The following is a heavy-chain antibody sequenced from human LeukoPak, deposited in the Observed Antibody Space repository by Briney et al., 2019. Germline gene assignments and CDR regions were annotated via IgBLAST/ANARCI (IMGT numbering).Heavy chain of an antibody. V-gene: IGHV4-59*01. CDR3: ARAPVTGHWYFDL. Sequence: SETLSLTCSVSGGSITTYHWSWIRQPPGKGLEWIGYIYNSGSANYKPSLKSRLTISVDTSKNHSSLKLNSVTAADTAVYYCARAPVTGHWYFDLWGRGTRSLSPQ. D-gene: IGHD6-19*01. J-gene: IGHJ2*01. CDR2: IYNSGSA. CDR1: GGSITTYH.